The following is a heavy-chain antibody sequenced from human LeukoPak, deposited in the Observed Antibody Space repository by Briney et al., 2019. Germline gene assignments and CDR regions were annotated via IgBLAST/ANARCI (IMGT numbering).Heavy chain of an antibody. J-gene: IGHJ6*03. CDR3: ARNGDRGAYCSGGSCYPYYYYYMDV. CDR2: VSSSGGTT. V-gene: IGHV3-23*01. Sequence: GGSLRLSCAASGFTFSDYYMSWIRQAPGKGLEWVSAVSSSGGTTYYADSVKGRFTISRDNSKNTLSLQMNSLRAEDTAIYYCARNGDRGAYCSGGSCYPYYYYYMDVWGKGTTVTISS. D-gene: IGHD2-15*01. CDR1: GFTFSDYY.